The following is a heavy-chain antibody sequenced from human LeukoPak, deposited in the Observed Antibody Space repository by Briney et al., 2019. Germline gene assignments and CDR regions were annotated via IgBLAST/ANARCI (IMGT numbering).Heavy chain of an antibody. V-gene: IGHV3-30*02. CDR1: GFTFSNSG. D-gene: IGHD3-9*01. Sequence: GGSLRLSCVTSGFTFSNSGMHWVRQAPGKGLEWVAFIRYEGSIKYYADSVKGRFTISRDNSKNTLYLQMNSLRAEDTAVYYCAKDERYFDPWGQGTLVTVSS. CDR2: IRYEGSIK. J-gene: IGHJ5*02. CDR3: AKDERYFDP.